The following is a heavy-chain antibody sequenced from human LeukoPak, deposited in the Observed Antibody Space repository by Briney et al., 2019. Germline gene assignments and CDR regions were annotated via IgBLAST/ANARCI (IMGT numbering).Heavy chain of an antibody. D-gene: IGHD1-26*01. CDR2: IIPIFGTA. Sequence: ASVKVSCKASGGTFSSYAISWVRQAPGQGLEWMGGIIPIFGTANYAQKFQGRVTITADESTSTAYMELSSLRSEDTAVYYCARDSASLVGATPPFDYWGQGTLVTVSS. J-gene: IGHJ4*02. CDR1: GGTFSSYA. V-gene: IGHV1-69*13. CDR3: ARDSASLVGATPPFDY.